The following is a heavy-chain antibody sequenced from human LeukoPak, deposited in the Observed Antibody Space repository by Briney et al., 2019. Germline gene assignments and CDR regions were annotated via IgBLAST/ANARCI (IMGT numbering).Heavy chain of an antibody. CDR2: IYYSGST. CDR1: GGSISSYY. V-gene: IGHV4-59*08. Sequence: SETLSLTCTVSGGSISSYYWSWIRQPPGKGLEWIGYIYYSGSTNYNPSLKSRVTISVDTSKNQFSLKLSSVTAADTAVYYCARQYGSGSYYNRGFDYWGQGTLVTVSS. J-gene: IGHJ4*02. D-gene: IGHD3-10*01. CDR3: ARQYGSGSYYNRGFDY.